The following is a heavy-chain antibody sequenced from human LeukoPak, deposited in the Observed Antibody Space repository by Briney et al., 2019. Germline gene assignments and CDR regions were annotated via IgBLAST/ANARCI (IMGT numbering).Heavy chain of an antibody. V-gene: IGHV3-21*01. CDR2: ISSSSSYI. CDR3: ARANTPFIAASVLN. CDR1: GFTFSSYS. Sequence: PGGSLRLSCAASGFTFSSYSMNWVRQAPGKGLEGVSSISSSSSYIYYANSVKGRFTISRDNAKNSLYLQMNSLRAEDAAVYYCARANTPFIAASVLNWGQGTLVTVSS. J-gene: IGHJ4*02. D-gene: IGHD6-13*01.